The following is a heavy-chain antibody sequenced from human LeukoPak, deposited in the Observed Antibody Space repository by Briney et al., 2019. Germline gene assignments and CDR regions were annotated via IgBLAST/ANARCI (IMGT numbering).Heavy chain of an antibody. CDR3: ARPSTVTNFPDAFDI. J-gene: IGHJ3*02. CDR2: IRYDGSNK. V-gene: IGHV3-30*02. Sequence: GGSLRLSCAASGFTFSSYGMHWVRQAPGKGLEWVAFIRYDGSNKYYTDSVKGRFTISRDDSKNTLYLQMNSLRAEDTAVYYCARPSTVTNFPDAFDIWGQGTMVTVSS. CDR1: GFTFSSYG. D-gene: IGHD4-17*01.